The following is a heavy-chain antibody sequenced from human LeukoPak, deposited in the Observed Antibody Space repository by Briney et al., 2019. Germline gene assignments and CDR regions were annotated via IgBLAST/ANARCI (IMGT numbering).Heavy chain of an antibody. D-gene: IGHD5-18*01. J-gene: IGHJ4*02. V-gene: IGHV1-46*01. Sequence: ASVKVSCRASGYTFTSHYMHWIRQAPGQGLQWMGVIHPNTGSTSLAQKFQGRVTVTRDTSTSTAYMELSGLRSEDTAVYYCARMDMDPAMVTNFFEYWGQGTLVTVSS. CDR2: IHPNTGST. CDR1: GYTFTSHY. CDR3: ARMDMDPAMVTNFFEY.